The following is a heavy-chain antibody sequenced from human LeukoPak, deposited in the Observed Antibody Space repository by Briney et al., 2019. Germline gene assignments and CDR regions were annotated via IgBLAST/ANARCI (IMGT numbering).Heavy chain of an antibody. V-gene: IGHV4-39*07. D-gene: IGHD1-26*01. CDR2: INHSGST. Sequence: SETLSLTCTVSGGSISSGDYYWSWIRQPPGKGLEWIGEINHSGSTNYNPSLKSRVTISVDTSKNQFSLKLSSVTAADTAVYYCARGDVGATLDFYYFDKDVWGRGTTVTVSS. J-gene: IGHJ6*02. CDR3: ARGDVGATLDFYYFDKDV. CDR1: GGSISSGDYY.